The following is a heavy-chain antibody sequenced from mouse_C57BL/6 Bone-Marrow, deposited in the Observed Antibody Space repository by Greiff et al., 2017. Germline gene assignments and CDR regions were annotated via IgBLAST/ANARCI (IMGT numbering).Heavy chain of an antibody. CDR1: GYTFTSSW. CDR3: ARSCTAVGPRNAMDY. CDR2: IDPSDSYT. J-gene: IGHJ4*01. D-gene: IGHD1-1*01. Sequence: HVQLQQPVAELVMPGASVKLSCTASGYTFTSSWMHWVKQRPGQGLEWIGEIDPSDSYTNYTPKFQGKSTLTVDTSSSTAYLQLSSLTSADTAIYCCARSCTAVGPRNAMDYWGQGTSVTVSS. V-gene: IGHV1-69*01.